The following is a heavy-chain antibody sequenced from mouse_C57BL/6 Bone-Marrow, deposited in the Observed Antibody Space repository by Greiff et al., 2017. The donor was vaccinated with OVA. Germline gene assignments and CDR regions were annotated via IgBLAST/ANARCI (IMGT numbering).Heavy chain of an antibody. V-gene: IGHV2-5*01. D-gene: IGHD2-3*01. J-gene: IGHJ3*01. CDR3: AKEGGYYLTWCAY. CDR1: GFSLTSYG. CDR2: IWRGGST. Sequence: VQLQQSGPGLVQPSQSLSITCTVSGFSLTSYGVHWVRQSPGKGLEWLGVIWRGGSTDYNAAFMSRLSITKDNSKSQVFFKMNSLQADDTAIYDCAKEGGYYLTWCAYWGQGTLVTVSA.